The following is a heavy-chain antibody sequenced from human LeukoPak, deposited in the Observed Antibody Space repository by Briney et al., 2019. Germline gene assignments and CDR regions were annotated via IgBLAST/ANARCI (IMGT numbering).Heavy chain of an antibody. CDR2: ISTSTGDT. Sequence: GASVKVSCKTSGYSFILYGISWVRQAPGQGPEWMGWISTSTGDTKYTQKFQGRVTLTTDTSTSTAYMELSSLRSDDTAVYYCARDDNYGIFANVDYWGQGTLVTVSS. V-gene: IGHV1-18*01. D-gene: IGHD4-11*01. CDR3: ARDDNYGIFANVDY. CDR1: GYSFILYG. J-gene: IGHJ4*02.